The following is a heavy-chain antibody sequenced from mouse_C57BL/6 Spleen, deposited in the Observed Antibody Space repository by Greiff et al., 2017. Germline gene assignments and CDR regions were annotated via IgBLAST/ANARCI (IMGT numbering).Heavy chain of an antibody. CDR2: IWRGGST. D-gene: IGHD3-2*02. V-gene: IGHV2-5*01. CDR3: AKNSGAQATYFDY. Sequence: QVQLKESGPGLVQPSQSLSITCTVSGFSLTSYGVHWVRQSPGKGLEWLGVIWRGGSTDYNAAFMSRLSITKDNSKSQVFFKMNSLQADDTAIYYCAKNSGAQATYFDYGGQGTTLTVSS. J-gene: IGHJ2*01. CDR1: GFSLTSYG.